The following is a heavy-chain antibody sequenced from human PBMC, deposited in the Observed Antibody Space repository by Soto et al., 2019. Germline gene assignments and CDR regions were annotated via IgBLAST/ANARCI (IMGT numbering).Heavy chain of an antibody. V-gene: IGHV1-69*13. CDR2: IIPIFGTA. D-gene: IGHD5-18*01. Sequence: SVKVSCKASGGTFSSYAISWVRQAPGQGLEWMGGIIPIFGTANYAQKFKGRVTITADESTSTANMEMSSLRSEDTAVYYCARPSGRGYSYGPFDYWGQGTLVTVSS. CDR1: GGTFSSYA. J-gene: IGHJ4*02. CDR3: ARPSGRGYSYGPFDY.